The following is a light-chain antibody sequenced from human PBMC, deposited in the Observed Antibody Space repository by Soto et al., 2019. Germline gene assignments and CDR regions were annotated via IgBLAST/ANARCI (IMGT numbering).Light chain of an antibody. J-gene: IGLJ2*01. CDR2: INSDGSH. CDR3: QTWGTGIV. V-gene: IGLV4-69*01. CDR1: SGHSSFA. Sequence: QLVLTQSPSASASRGASVKLTCTLSSGHSSFAIAWHQQQPEKGPRYLMKINSDGSHTKGDGIPDRFSGSGSGAERYLTISSLQSEDEAEYYCQTWGTGIVFGGGTKLTVL.